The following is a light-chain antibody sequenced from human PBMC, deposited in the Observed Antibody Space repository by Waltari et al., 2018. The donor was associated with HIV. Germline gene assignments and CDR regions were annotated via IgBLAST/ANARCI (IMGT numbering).Light chain of an antibody. CDR2: EVN. Sequence: QSALTQPPSASGSPGQSVTISCSGTRTDVGNYNYVSWYQQHPGKAPKLIIYEVNKRPSGVPDRFSGSNSGNTASLTVSGLQADDEGHYYCSSYSGINDVGVFGGGTKLTVL. J-gene: IGLJ3*02. CDR1: RTDVGNYNY. CDR3: SSYSGINDVGV. V-gene: IGLV2-8*01.